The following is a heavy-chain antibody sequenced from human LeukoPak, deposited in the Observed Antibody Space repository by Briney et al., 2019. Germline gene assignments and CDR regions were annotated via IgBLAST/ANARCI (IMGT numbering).Heavy chain of an antibody. V-gene: IGHV3-7*03. Sequence: GGSLRLSCAGSGFTFSSYWMTWVRQAPGKGLEWVANIKQDGTEKYYVDSVKGRFTISRDNAQNSLFLQVNSLRAEDTAVYYCARPRDSGWSKTWDYWGQGTLSPSPQ. CDR2: IKQDGTEK. D-gene: IGHD6-13*01. J-gene: IGHJ4*02. CDR3: ARPRDSGWSKTWDY. CDR1: GFTFSSYW.